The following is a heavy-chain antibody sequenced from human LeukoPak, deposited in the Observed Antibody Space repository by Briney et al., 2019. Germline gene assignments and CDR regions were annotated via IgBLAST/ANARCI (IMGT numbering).Heavy chain of an antibody. Sequence: SETLSLTCSVDTVNHYHWNWVRQSAGTGLEWIGRVHTTSGNTFANPSLWGRVTVSINTTKNEFLLQLTSMTAADTAVYHCARELRNIGEYYFDYWGQGVPVTVSS. V-gene: IGHV4-4*07. CDR3: ARELRNIGEYYFDY. D-gene: IGHD1-14*01. CDR2: VHTTSGNT. CDR1: DTVNHYH. J-gene: IGHJ4*02.